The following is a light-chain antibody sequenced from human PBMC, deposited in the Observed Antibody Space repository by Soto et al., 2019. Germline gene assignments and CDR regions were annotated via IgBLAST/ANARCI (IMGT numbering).Light chain of an antibody. Sequence: SSELTQSPSVSVSPGQTASITCSGDKLGEKYVSWYQQKPGQSPVLVLYQDEQRPSGIPERFSGSNSGNTATLIISGTQALDEADYSCQAWDSDTLVFGGGTKLTVL. J-gene: IGLJ2*01. CDR1: KLGEKY. CDR2: QDE. CDR3: QAWDSDTLV. V-gene: IGLV3-1*01.